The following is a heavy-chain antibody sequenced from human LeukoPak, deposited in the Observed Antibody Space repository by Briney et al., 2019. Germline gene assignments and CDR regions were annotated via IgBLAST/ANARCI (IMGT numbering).Heavy chain of an antibody. D-gene: IGHD3-3*01. Sequence: SGTLTLSCAASGGTFSSYDWHWIRQPAGKGLEWMRLICTSGSTNYNPSPKRRVTTSVDTSKNQFSLKLSSVTEADTAVYYCARVALYDFWSGALDYWGQGTLVTVSS. J-gene: IGHJ4*02. V-gene: IGHV4-4*07. CDR1: GGTFSSYD. CDR3: ARVALYDFWSGALDY. CDR2: ICTSGST.